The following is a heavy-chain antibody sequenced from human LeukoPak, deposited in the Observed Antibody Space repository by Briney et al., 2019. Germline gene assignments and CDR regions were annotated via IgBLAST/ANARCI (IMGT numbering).Heavy chain of an antibody. J-gene: IGHJ4*02. D-gene: IGHD3-9*01. CDR2: IGASGGST. V-gene: IGHV3-23*01. CDR1: GFTFSSYA. Sequence: GGSLRLSCATSGFTFSSYAMSWVRQAPGKGLEWVSGIGASGGSTYYADSVKGRFTVSRDNSKNTLYLQINSLRTEDTAVYYCAKAEGYDIVTGLDYWGQGTLVTVSS. CDR3: AKAEGYDIVTGLDY.